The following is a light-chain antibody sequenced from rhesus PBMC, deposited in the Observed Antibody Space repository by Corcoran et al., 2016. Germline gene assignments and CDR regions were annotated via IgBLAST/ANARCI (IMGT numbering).Light chain of an antibody. J-gene: IGLJ1*01. CDR3: SSFASGNTFI. Sequence: QAAPTQSPSVSGSPGQSVTISCTGTSSDIGTYNRVSWYQQLPGKAPKVIIYEVSPRPSGVSDRFSGSKSANTASLTISGLQAEDEADYYCSSFASGNTFIFGSGTRLTVL. V-gene: IGLV2-13*03. CDR2: EVS. CDR1: SSDIGTYNR.